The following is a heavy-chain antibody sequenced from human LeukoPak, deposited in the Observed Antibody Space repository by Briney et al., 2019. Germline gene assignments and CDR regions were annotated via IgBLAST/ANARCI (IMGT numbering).Heavy chain of an antibody. Sequence: GGSLRLSCAASGFTFSGYIMNWVRQAPGKGLEWVSFIGTSGNTIYYAASVKGRFTVSRDNAKNSLYLQMNSLRAEDTAVYYCARDQWLDYWGQRTLVTVSS. V-gene: IGHV3-48*01. CDR1: GFTFSGYI. CDR2: IGTSGNTI. D-gene: IGHD6-19*01. CDR3: ARDQWLDY. J-gene: IGHJ4*02.